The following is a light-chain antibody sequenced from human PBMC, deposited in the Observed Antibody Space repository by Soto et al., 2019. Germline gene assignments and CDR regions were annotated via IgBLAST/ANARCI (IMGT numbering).Light chain of an antibody. CDR3: QQSYSTRWT. CDR1: QTTSHY. V-gene: IGKV1-39*01. J-gene: IGKJ1*01. Sequence: DIQMTQSPSSLSASVGDRVTITCRASQTTSHYLNWYQEKPRKAPKLLIYAASSLQSGVPSRFIGSGSGTDFTLTISRLQPEDFATYYCQQSYSTRWTFGQGTKVEIK. CDR2: AAS.